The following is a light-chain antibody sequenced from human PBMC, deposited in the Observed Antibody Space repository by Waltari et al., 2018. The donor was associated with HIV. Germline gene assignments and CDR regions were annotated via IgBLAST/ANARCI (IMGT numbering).Light chain of an antibody. J-gene: IGLJ2*01. V-gene: IGLV1-51*02. CDR1: HSNVGKRP. CDR3: GAWDDSLRAGI. CDR2: ENY. Sequence: QSLLTPPPSVSAAPGQRVTISCSGRHSNVGKRPASWYQQFPGAAPKLLIYENYQRPSDSPDRFSGSKSGSSATLDITGLQAEDEADYYCGAWDDSLRAGIFGGGTKLSVL.